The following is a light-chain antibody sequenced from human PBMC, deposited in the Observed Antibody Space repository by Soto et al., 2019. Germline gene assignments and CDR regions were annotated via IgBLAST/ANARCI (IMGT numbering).Light chain of an antibody. CDR2: DAS. CDR3: QHRSGWPALS. CDR1: QSVNTY. J-gene: IGKJ5*01. Sequence: VLTQSPVTLSLSPGDSATLSCRASQSVNTYLAWYQQEPGLPPRLLIFDASDRATGVPPRFSGSGSGTDFTLTINSLEPEDFAVYYCQHRSGWPALSFGQGTRLEIK. V-gene: IGKV3-11*01.